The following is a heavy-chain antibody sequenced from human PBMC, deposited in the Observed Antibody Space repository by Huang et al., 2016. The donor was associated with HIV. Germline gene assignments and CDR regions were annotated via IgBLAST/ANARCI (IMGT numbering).Heavy chain of an antibody. V-gene: IGHV4-34*02. CDR2: INKRGRT. D-gene: IGHD3-10*01. Sequence: QVHLQQWGAGLLKSADTLSLTCAVYGGSLSGYYWSWLRQTPGKGLEWIGEINKRGRTNYNPSMKSRVAISMDGSKKQFSRKLRSISEADTAVYFCARDATKNPRGWFDPWGQGTLVTVSS. J-gene: IGHJ5*02. CDR3: ARDATKNPRGWFDP. CDR1: GGSLSGYY.